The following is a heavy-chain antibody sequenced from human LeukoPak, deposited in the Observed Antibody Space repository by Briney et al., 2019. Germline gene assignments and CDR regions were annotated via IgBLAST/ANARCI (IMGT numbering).Heavy chain of an antibody. V-gene: IGHV3-23*01. J-gene: IGHJ3*02. CDR1: GFTFSSYS. CDR2: ISGSGGST. D-gene: IGHD3-16*01. Sequence: PGGSLRLSCAASGFTFSSYSMNWVRQAPGKGLEWVSAISGSGGSTYYADSVKGRFTISRDNSKNTLYLQMNSLRAEDTAVYYCAKDELSFDGPLFRDRDAFDIGGQGTMVTVSS. CDR3: AKDELSFDGPLFRDRDAFDI.